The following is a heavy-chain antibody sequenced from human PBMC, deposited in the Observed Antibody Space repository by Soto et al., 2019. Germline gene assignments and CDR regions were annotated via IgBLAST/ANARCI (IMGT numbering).Heavy chain of an antibody. D-gene: IGHD2-2*01. J-gene: IGHJ5*01. CDR2: IIPIFGTA. CDR1: GGTFSSYA. V-gene: IGHV1-69*13. CDR3: AREGFCSSTSCYAGNNWFDS. Sequence: GASVKVSCKASGGTFSSYAISWVRQAPGQGLEWMGGIIPIFGTANYAQKFQGRVTMTADDSISTAYMELSSLRSEDTAVYYCAREGFCSSTSCYAGNNWFDSWGQGTLVTVSS.